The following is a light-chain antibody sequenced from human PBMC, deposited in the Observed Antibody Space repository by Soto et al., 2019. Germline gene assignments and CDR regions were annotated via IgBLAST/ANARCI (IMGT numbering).Light chain of an antibody. J-gene: IGKJ3*01. Sequence: EIVLTQSPGTLSLSPGERATLSCRASQSVSSSYLAWYQQKPGQAPRLLIYGASSRATGIPDRFIGGGSGTDFTLTISRLEPEDFAVYDCQQYGSLPFTFGPGPKVDIK. V-gene: IGKV3-20*01. CDR1: QSVSSSY. CDR3: QQYGSLPFT. CDR2: GAS.